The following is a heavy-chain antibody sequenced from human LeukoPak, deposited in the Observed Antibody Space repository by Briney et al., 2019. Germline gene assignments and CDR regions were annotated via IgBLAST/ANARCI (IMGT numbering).Heavy chain of an antibody. D-gene: IGHD3-3*01. CDR1: GFTFSNYA. V-gene: IGHV3-33*08. CDR3: AREGYDFWSGYYTGGNWFDP. Sequence: GGSLRLSCAASGFTFSNYAMSWVRQAPGKGLEWVAVIWYDGSNKYYADSVKGRFTISRDNSKNTLYLQMNSLRAEETAVYYCAREGYDFWSGYYTGGNWFDPWGQGTMVTVSS. J-gene: IGHJ5*02. CDR2: IWYDGSNK.